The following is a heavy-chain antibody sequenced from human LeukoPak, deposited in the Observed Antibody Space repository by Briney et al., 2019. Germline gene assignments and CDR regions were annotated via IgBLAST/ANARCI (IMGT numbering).Heavy chain of an antibody. D-gene: IGHD2-2*01. CDR2: ISSGSSTI. J-gene: IGHJ6*02. Sequence: GGSLRLSCAASGFTFSSYSMNWVRQAPGKGLEWVSYISSGSSTIYYADSVKGRFTISRDNAKNSLYLQMNSLRDEDTAVYYCARDADCSSTSCYGFSFYYYYGMDVWGQGTTVTVSS. CDR3: ARDADCSSTSCYGFSFYYYYGMDV. CDR1: GFTFSSYS. V-gene: IGHV3-48*02.